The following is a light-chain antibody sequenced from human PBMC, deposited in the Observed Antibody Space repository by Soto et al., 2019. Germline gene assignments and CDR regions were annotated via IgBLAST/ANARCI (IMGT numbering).Light chain of an antibody. CDR1: QSISSD. Sequence: EIVMTQSPATLSVSPGERATLSCRASQSISSDLAWYQQKPGQAPRLLIYGASTRATDIPARISGSGPGTDFTLTISSLQSEDFAVYYCQQYNKWPPQYTFGQGTKLEIK. CDR3: QQYNKWPPQYT. J-gene: IGKJ2*01. V-gene: IGKV3-15*01. CDR2: GAS.